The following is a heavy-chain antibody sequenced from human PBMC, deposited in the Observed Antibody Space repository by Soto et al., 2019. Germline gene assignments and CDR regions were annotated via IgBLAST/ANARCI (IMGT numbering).Heavy chain of an antibody. J-gene: IGHJ3*02. CDR1: GFTFDDYA. V-gene: IGHV3-9*01. CDR3: AKDIGGSSGQTDDAFDI. Sequence: EVQLVESGGGLVQPGRSLRLSCAASGFTFDDYAMHWVRQAPGKGLEWVSGISWNSGSIGYADSVKGRFTISRDNAKNXXYLQMSSLRAEDTALYYCAKDIGGSSGQTDDAFDIWGQGTMVTVSS. D-gene: IGHD3-22*01. CDR2: ISWNSGSI.